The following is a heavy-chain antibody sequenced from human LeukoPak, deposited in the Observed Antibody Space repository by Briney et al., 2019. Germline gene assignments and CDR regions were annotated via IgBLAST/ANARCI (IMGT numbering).Heavy chain of an antibody. J-gene: IGHJ4*02. CDR3: AREGSGYLDYFDY. CDR2: IIPIFGTA. CDR1: GGTFSSYA. V-gene: IGHV1-69*05. Sequence: SVKVSCKASGGTFSSYAISWVRQAPGQGREWMGGIIPIFGTANYAQKFQGRVTITTDESTSTAYMELSSLRSDDTAVYYCAREGSGYLDYFDYWGQGTLVTVSS. D-gene: IGHD3-22*01.